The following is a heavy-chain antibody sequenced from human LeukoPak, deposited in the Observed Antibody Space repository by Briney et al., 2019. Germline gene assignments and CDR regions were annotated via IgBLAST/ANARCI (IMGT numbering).Heavy chain of an antibody. V-gene: IGHV4-39*01. CDR3: ASVDRGWFGVGDY. Sequence: SETLSFTCTVSGGSISSSNYYWGWIRQPPGKGLEWIGSIYYSGSTYYNPSLKSRVTISVDTSKNQFSLKLTSVTAADTAVYYCASVDRGWFGVGDYWGQGTLVTVSS. CDR1: GGSISSSNYY. D-gene: IGHD3-10*01. CDR2: IYYSGST. J-gene: IGHJ4*02.